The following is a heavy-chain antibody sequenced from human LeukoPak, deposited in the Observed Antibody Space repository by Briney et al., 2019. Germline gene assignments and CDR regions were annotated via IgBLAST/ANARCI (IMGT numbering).Heavy chain of an antibody. J-gene: IGHJ4*01. Sequence: GASVKVSCKASGYTFIGYYIHWVRQAPGQGLEWMGSVNPNSGVTDYAQKFQGRITMTRDTPISTAYMELNRLTSDDTAVYYCARDTGFPFFDFWGHGALVTVSS. CDR1: GYTFIGYY. CDR3: ARDTGFPFFDF. V-gene: IGHV1-2*02. CDR2: VNPNSGVT.